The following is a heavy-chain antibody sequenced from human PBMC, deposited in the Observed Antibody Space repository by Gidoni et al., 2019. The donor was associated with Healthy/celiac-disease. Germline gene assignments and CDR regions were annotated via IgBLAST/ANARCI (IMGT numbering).Heavy chain of an antibody. J-gene: IGHJ4*02. CDR2: IYYSGST. V-gene: IGHV4-39*01. D-gene: IGHD6-13*01. CDR1: GGSISSSSYY. CDR3: ARQVGGSVAAAALDC. Sequence: QLQLQESGPGMVTPSETLSLTCTVAGGSISSSSYYWGWIRQPPGKGLEWIGRIYYSGSTYYNPSLKSRVTISVDTSKNQFSLKLSSVTAADTAVYYCARQVGGSVAAAALDCWGQGTLVTVSS.